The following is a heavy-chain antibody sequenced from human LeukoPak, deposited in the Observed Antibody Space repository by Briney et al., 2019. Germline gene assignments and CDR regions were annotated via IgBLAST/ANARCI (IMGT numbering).Heavy chain of an antibody. CDR1: GFTVRSNY. CDR2: IYTGGNT. Sequence: PGGSLRLSCAASGFTVRSNYMNWVRQAPGKGLEWVSVIYTGGNTYYADSVKGRFTISRDNSKNTLYLQMNSLRAEDTAVYYCARVPTLGSGTDYWGQGALVTVSS. V-gene: IGHV3-53*01. J-gene: IGHJ4*02. CDR3: ARVPTLGSGTDY. D-gene: IGHD3-10*01.